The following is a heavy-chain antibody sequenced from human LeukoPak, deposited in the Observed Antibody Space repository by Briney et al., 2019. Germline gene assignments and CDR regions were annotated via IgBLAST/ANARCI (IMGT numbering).Heavy chain of an antibody. Sequence: GRSLRLSCAASGFTFTIYGMHWVRQAPGKGLEWVAVISYDGSNKYYADSVKGRFTISRDNSKNTLYLQMNSLRAEDTAVYYCAKAPPVTTYYFDYWGQGTLVTVSS. D-gene: IGHD4-17*01. CDR1: GFTFTIYG. CDR2: ISYDGSNK. CDR3: AKAPPVTTYYFDY. V-gene: IGHV3-30*18. J-gene: IGHJ4*02.